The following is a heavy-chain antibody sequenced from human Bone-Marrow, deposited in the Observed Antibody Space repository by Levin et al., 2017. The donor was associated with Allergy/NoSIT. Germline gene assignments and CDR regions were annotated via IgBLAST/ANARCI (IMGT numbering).Heavy chain of an antibody. D-gene: IGHD2-2*01. V-gene: IGHV3-7*01. CDR3: AREGYCSSTSCFHLNGMDV. Sequence: GGSLRLSCAASGFTFSSYWMSWVRQAPGKGLEWVANIKQDGSEKYYVDSVKGRFTISRDNAKNSLYLQMNSLRAEDTAVYYCAREGYCSSTSCFHLNGMDVWGQGTTVTVSS. CDR1: GFTFSSYW. J-gene: IGHJ6*02. CDR2: IKQDGSEK.